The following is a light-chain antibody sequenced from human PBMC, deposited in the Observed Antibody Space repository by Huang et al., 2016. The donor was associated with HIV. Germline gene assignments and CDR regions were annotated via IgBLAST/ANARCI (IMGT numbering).Light chain of an antibody. CDR2: WAS. CDR1: QSLLYNSNNKNY. J-gene: IGKJ2*01. V-gene: IGKV4-1*01. CDR3: QQHYSSPPT. Sequence: DIVMTQSPDSLAVSLGERATINCKSSQSLLYNSNNKNYLAWYQQKPVQPPNLLIYWASSQKSGVPDRFSGSGSETDFTLTISSLQAEDVAVYYCQQHYSSPPTFGQGTKLEIK.